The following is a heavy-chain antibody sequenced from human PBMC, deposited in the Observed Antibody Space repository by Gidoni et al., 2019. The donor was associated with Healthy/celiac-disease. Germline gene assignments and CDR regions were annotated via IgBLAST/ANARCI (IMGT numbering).Heavy chain of an antibody. Sequence: HVQLQESGPGLVKPSDTLSLTCAVSGYSLSSINWWGWIRQPPGKGLEWIGYIYYSGSTYYNPSLKSRVTMSVDTSKNQFSLKLSSVTAVDTAVYDCARSPSHDYGDYSLGYFDLWGRGTLVTVSS. CDR3: ARSPSHDYGDYSLGYFDL. D-gene: IGHD4-17*01. CDR1: GYSLSSINW. V-gene: IGHV4-28*07. J-gene: IGHJ2*01. CDR2: IYYSGST.